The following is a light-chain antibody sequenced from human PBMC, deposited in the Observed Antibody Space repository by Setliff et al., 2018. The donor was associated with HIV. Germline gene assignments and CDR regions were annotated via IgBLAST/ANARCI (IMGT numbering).Light chain of an antibody. CDR3: NSYRSGSTPYV. CDR1: SSDIGGYNY. CDR2: EVT. J-gene: IGLJ1*01. V-gene: IGLV2-14*01. Sequence: QTAPVSGSPGQSITISCTGTSSDIGGYNYVSWYQQHPGKAPKLMIYEVTNRPSGVSNRFSGSKSGSTASLTISGLQAEDEADYYCNSYRSGSTPYVFGTGTKVTVL.